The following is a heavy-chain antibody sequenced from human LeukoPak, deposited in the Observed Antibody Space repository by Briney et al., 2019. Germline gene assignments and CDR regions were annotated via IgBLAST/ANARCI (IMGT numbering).Heavy chain of an antibody. CDR3: AILPDYYDSSGYYYLPY. V-gene: IGHV1-69*13. CDR2: IIPIFGTA. CDR1: GGTFSSYA. J-gene: IGHJ4*02. Sequence: SVKASCKASGGTFSSYAISWVRQAPGQGLEWMGGIIPIFGTANYAQKFQGRVTITADESTSTAYMELSSLRSEDTAVYYCAILPDYYDSSGYYYLPYWGQGTLVTVSS. D-gene: IGHD3-22*01.